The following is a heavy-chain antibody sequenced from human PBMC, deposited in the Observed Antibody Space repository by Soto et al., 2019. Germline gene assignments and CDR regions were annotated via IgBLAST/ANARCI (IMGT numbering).Heavy chain of an antibody. CDR1: GGSISSYY. Sequence: SETLSLTCTVSGGSISSYYWSWIRQPPGKGLEWIGYIYYSGSTNYNPSLKSRVTISVDTSKNQFSLKLSSVTAADTAVYYCARVNRIAARPRNYYYMDVSGKGTTVTVS. V-gene: IGHV4-59*01. CDR2: IYYSGST. D-gene: IGHD6-6*01. J-gene: IGHJ6*03. CDR3: ARVNRIAARPRNYYYMDV.